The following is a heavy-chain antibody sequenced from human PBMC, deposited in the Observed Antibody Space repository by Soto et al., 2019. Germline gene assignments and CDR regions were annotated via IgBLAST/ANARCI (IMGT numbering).Heavy chain of an antibody. J-gene: IGHJ4*02. CDR3: AKEMIASTLADFFDY. V-gene: IGHV3-23*01. CDR2: ISGSGGRT. D-gene: IGHD2-21*01. Sequence: EVQLLESGGGLIQPGGSLRLSCEASGFTFSNYGMTWVRLAPGKGLEWVSTISGSGGRTFYADPVKGRFTISRDNSQNTLYLQMNSLRAEDTAVYYCAKEMIASTLADFFDYWGQGTLVTVSS. CDR1: GFTFSNYG.